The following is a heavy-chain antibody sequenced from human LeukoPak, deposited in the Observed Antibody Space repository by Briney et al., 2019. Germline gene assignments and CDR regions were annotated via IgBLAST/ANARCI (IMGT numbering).Heavy chain of an antibody. Sequence: QASETLSLTCAVSGDSISSSHWWSWVRQSPGKGLEWIGSIYHSGSTYYNPSLKSRVTISVDTSKNQFSLKLSSVTAADTAVYYCARLIYCSGGSCYRTGWYFDYWGQGTLVTVSS. CDR1: GDSISSSHW. CDR3: ARLIYCSGGSCYRTGWYFDY. CDR2: IYHSGST. J-gene: IGHJ4*02. V-gene: IGHV4-4*02. D-gene: IGHD2-15*01.